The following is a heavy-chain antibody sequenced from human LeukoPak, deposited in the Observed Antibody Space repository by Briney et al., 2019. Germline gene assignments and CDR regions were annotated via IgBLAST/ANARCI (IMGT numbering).Heavy chain of an antibody. D-gene: IGHD2-8*01. V-gene: IGHV4-59*12. J-gene: IGHJ3*02. CDR3: ARDPGVAEALPLNAFDI. CDR2: IYYSGSS. CDR1: GGSISSYY. Sequence: PSETLSPTCTVSGGSISSYYWSWIRQPPGKGLEWIGYIYYSGSSNYNPSLKSRVTISVDTSKNQFSLKLTSVTAADTAVYYCARDPGVAEALPLNAFDIWGHGTMVAVSS.